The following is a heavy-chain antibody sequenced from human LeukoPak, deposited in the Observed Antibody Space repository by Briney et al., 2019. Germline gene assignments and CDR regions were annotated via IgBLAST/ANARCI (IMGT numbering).Heavy chain of an antibody. D-gene: IGHD3-10*01. Sequence: GGSLRLSCAASGFTFSSYGMHWVRQAPGKGLEWVAVISYDGSNKYYADSVKGRFTISRDNSKNTLYLQMNSLRAEDTAVYYCAKDRRVRGIDYWGQGTLVTVSS. J-gene: IGHJ4*02. CDR3: AKDRRVRGIDY. V-gene: IGHV3-30*18. CDR2: ISYDGSNK. CDR1: GFTFSSYG.